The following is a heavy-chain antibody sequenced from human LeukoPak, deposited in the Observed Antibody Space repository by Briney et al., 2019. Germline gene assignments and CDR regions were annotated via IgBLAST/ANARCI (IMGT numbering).Heavy chain of an antibody. Sequence: AGGSLRLSCAAPGFPFSSYGMHWVRQAPGKGLEWVAVISYDGSNKYYADSVKGRFTISRDNSKNTLYLQMNSLRAEDTAVYYCARDKYPGSGSYYIFDYWGQGTLVTVSS. CDR1: GFPFSSYG. CDR2: ISYDGSNK. D-gene: IGHD1-26*01. V-gene: IGHV3-30*03. J-gene: IGHJ4*02. CDR3: ARDKYPGSGSYYIFDY.